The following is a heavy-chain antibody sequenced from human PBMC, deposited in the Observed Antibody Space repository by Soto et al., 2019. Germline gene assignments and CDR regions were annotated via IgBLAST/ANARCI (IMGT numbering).Heavy chain of an antibody. CDR1: GYTFTTFF. CDR3: ARGPSCGCLDS. D-gene: IGHD5-12*01. V-gene: IGHV1-3*01. CDR2: INPANGDT. J-gene: IGHJ4*02. Sequence: GATVKVSCKTSGYTFTTFFLHWMRQAPGQRLEWMGWINPANGDTMYSQKFLGRVSNTRDTSATTAYMELTSLTSEDTAVYYCARGPSCGCLDSWGQGTLVTVSS.